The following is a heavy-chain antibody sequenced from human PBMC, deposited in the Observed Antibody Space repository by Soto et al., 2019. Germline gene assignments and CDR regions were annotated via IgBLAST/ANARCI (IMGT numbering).Heavy chain of an antibody. J-gene: IGHJ5*02. V-gene: IGHV4-59*08. Sequence: SETLSLTCTVSGGSISSYYWSWIRQPPGKGLEWIGYIYYSGSTNYNPSLKSRVTISVDTSKNQFSLKLSSVTAADTAVYYCARLVPRLISYSSSWYGGWFDPWGQGTLVTVSS. CDR2: IYYSGST. D-gene: IGHD6-13*01. CDR1: GGSISSYY. CDR3: ARLVPRLISYSSSWYGGWFDP.